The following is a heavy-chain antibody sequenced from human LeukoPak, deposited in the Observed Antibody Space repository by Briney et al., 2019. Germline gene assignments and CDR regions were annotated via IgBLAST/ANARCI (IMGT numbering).Heavy chain of an antibody. CDR2: IYYSGST. J-gene: IGHJ3*02. Sequence: SETLSLTRTVSCGSLSNSLYYSGWIRQPPGKGLEWNGIIYYSGSTYYNPSLKSRVTISGDTSKNQCSLRQTSVTAADMAVYYCAREGCSGGSCYRSRGAFDIWGQGTMVTVSS. CDR3: AREGCSGGSCYRSRGAFDI. V-gene: IGHV4-39*07. D-gene: IGHD2-15*01. CDR1: CGSLSNSLYY.